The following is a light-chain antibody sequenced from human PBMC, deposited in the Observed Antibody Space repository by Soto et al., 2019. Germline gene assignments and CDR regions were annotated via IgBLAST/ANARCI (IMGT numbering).Light chain of an antibody. CDR3: CSYAGSSTFLYV. J-gene: IGLJ1*01. V-gene: IGLV2-23*02. CDR1: SSDVGSYNL. CDR2: EVS. Sequence: QSALTQPASVSGSPGQSITISCTGTSSDVGSYNLVSWYQQHPGKAPKLMIYEVSKRPSGVSNRFSASKSGNTASLTISGLQAEDEADYYCCSYAGSSTFLYVFGPGTKVTVL.